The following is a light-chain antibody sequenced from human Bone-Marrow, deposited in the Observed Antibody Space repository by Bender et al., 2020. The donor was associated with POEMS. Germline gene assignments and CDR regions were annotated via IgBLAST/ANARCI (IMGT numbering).Light chain of an antibody. CDR2: EVT. V-gene: IGLV2-8*01. J-gene: IGLJ3*02. CDR1: SSDVGGYNY. CDR3: QSYDNSLGGWV. Sequence: QSALTQPPSASGSPGQSVTISCTGTSSDVGGYNYVSWYQHHPGKAPKLMIYEVTKRPSGVPDRFSGSKSANTASLTVSGLQAEDEADYYCQSYDNSLGGWVFGGGTKLTVL.